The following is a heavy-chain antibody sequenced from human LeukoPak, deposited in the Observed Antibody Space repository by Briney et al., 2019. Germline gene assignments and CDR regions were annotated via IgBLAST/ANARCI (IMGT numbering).Heavy chain of an antibody. CDR3: ARGGANAFDI. D-gene: IGHD1-26*01. Sequence: GGSLRLSCAASGFTFSSYSMNWVRQAPGKGLEWVSSISSSSSYVYYADSVKGRFTISRDNAKNSLYLQMNSLRAEDTAVYYCARGGANAFDIWGQGTMVTVSS. CDR2: ISSSSSYV. J-gene: IGHJ3*02. V-gene: IGHV3-21*01. CDR1: GFTFSSYS.